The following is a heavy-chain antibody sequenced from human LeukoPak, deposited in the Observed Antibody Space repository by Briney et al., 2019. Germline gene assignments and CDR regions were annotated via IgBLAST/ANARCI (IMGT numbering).Heavy chain of an antibody. CDR2: TSKDGSDT. Sequence: GGSPRLSCAASGFTFSDSWMHWVRHVPGKGPEWLSRTSKDGSDTVYAASAKGRVTASRDNAKNTAYLELTNLRPDDTAVYYCARGGYSGSYYRFSWGRGTLVTVAS. CDR1: GFTFSDSW. CDR3: ARGGYSGSYYRFS. D-gene: IGHD5-12*01. V-gene: IGHV3-74*01. J-gene: IGHJ4*02.